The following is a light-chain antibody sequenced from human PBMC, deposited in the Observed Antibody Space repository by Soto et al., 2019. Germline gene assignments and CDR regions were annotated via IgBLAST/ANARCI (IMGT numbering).Light chain of an antibody. CDR2: AAS. J-gene: IGKJ4*01. CDR1: QGIRND. Sequence: AIQMTHSPSSLSSSVGCRVTVTCRASQGIRNDLGWYQQKPGKAPKLLIYAASSLQSGVPSRFSGSGSGTDFTLTISSLQPEDFATYYCLQDYNYPLTFGGGTKVDI. CDR3: LQDYNYPLT. V-gene: IGKV1-6*01.